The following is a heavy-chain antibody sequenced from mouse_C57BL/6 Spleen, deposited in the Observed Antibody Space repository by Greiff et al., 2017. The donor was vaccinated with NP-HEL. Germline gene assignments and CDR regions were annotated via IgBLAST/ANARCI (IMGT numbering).Heavy chain of an antibody. D-gene: IGHD4-1*01. V-gene: IGHV1-81*01. CDR2: IYPRSGNT. CDR3: ARSLTGPWYFDV. J-gene: IGHJ1*03. CDR1: GYTFTSYG. Sequence: QVQLKESGAELARPGASVKLSCKASGYTFTSYGISWVKQRTGQGLEWIGEIYPRSGNTYYNEKFKGKATLTADKSSSTAYMELRSLTSEDSAVYFCARSLTGPWYFDVWGTGTTVTVSS.